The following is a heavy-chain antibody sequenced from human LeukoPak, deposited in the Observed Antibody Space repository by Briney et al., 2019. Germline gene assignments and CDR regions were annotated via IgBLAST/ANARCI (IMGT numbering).Heavy chain of an antibody. CDR1: GYTFTGYY. Sequence: ASVKVSCKASGYTFTGYYMHWVRQAPGQGLEWMGWINPNSGGTNYAQKFQGRVTMTRDTSIGTAYMEVSRLIYDDTAVYYCARDFSLWFDYWGQGTLVTASS. J-gene: IGHJ4*02. D-gene: IGHD3-10*01. CDR3: ARDFSLWFDY. V-gene: IGHV1-2*02. CDR2: INPNSGGT.